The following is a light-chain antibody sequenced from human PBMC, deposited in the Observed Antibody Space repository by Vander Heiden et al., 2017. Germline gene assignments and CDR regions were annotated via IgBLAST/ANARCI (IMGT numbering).Light chain of an antibody. CDR2: DAS. J-gene: IGKJ5*01. CDR1: QSVSSSY. Sequence: EIVLTQSPATLSLSPGERATLSCGASQSVSSSYLSWHQQKPDLAPRLLLSDASSRATGVPDRFSGSGSGTNFTLSISGLEAEDFAVYYCQQYGSSAITFGQGTQLEIK. V-gene: IGKV3D-20*01. CDR3: QQYGSSAIT.